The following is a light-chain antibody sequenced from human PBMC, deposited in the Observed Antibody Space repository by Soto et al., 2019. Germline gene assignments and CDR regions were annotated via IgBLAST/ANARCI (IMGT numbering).Light chain of an antibody. CDR1: QGISSY. CDR2: AAS. V-gene: IGKV1-8*01. J-gene: IGKJ5*01. CDR3: QQYYSLIT. Sequence: AIRMTQSPSSFSASTGDRVTITCRASQGISSYLAWYQQKPGKAPKLLIYAASTLQSGVPSRFSGSGSGIDFTLTISCLQSEDFATYYCQQYYSLITFGQGTRLEIK.